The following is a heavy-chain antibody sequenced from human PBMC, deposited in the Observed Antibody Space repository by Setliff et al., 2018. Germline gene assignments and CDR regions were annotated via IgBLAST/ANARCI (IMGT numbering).Heavy chain of an antibody. CDR2: ISYDGSNK. CDR3: ARGLGVYDILTGFDY. V-gene: IGHV3-30-3*01. CDR1: GFTFSSYA. Sequence: GGSLRLSCAASGFTFSSYAMHWVRQAPGKGLEWVAVISYDGSNKYYADHVKGRFTNSRDNSKNTPYLQMNCLRAEDTAVYYCARGLGVYDILTGFDYWGQGTLVTVSS. D-gene: IGHD3-9*01. J-gene: IGHJ4*02.